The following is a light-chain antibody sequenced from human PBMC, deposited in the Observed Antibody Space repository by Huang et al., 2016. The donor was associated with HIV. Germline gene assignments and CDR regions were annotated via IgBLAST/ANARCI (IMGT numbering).Light chain of an antibody. Sequence: DIQMTQSPSSLSASVGDRVTITCRASQSISSYLNWYQQKPGKAPKLLIYAASRLQSGVPSRFSGSGFGTDFTLTISSLQPEDFATYYCQQSSSIPRTFGQGTKVEMK. J-gene: IGKJ1*01. CDR1: QSISSY. CDR2: AAS. CDR3: QQSSSIPRT. V-gene: IGKV1-39*01.